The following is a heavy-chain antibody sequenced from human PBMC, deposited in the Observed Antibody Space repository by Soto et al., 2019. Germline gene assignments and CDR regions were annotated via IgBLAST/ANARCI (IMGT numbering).Heavy chain of an antibody. CDR1: GFPFDNYA. Sequence: LRLSCEASGFPFDNYAMSWVRQAPGKGLEWVSAISGGSPKEFYAESVKGRFTISRDNSKNTLDLQMSNLRAEDTAVYYCATVHNTSRSFDYWGQGTLVTVSS. CDR3: ATVHNTSRSFDY. V-gene: IGHV3-23*01. D-gene: IGHD1-20*01. J-gene: IGHJ4*02. CDR2: ISGGSPKE.